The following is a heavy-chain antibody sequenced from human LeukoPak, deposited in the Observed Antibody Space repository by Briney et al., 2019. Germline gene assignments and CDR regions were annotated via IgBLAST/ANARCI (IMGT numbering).Heavy chain of an antibody. CDR3: ARVVHGIDWYFDL. D-gene: IGHD1-1*01. V-gene: IGHV3-74*01. J-gene: IGHJ2*01. CDR1: GFTFSSYW. Sequence: GGSLRLSCAASGFTFSSYWMHWVRQAPGKGPVWVSRINSDGSSTNYADSVKGRFTISRDNAKNTLYLQMNSLRAEDTAVYYCARVVHGIDWYFDLWGRGTLVTVSS. CDR2: INSDGSST.